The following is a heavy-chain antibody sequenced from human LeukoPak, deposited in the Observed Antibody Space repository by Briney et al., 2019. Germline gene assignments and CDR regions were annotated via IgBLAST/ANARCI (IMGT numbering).Heavy chain of an antibody. D-gene: IGHD3-22*01. J-gene: IGHJ4*02. V-gene: IGHV5-51*01. CDR2: IYPGDSDT. CDR1: GYSFTSYW. Sequence: GESLKISCKGSGYSFTSYWIGWVRQMPGKGLEWMGIIYPGDSDTRYSPSFQGQVTISADKSISTAYLQWSSLKASDTAMYYCARQYYYSSGYPQNHFDHWGQGTLVTVSP. CDR3: ARQYYYSSGYPQNHFDH.